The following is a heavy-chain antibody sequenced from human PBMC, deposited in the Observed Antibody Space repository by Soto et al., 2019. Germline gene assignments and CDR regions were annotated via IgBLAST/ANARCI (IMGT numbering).Heavy chain of an antibody. V-gene: IGHV3-48*02. D-gene: IGHD6-19*01. Sequence: PGGSLRLSCAVSGFTLTTYSMNWVRQAPGKGLEWISFISKNGFTIYYADSVKDRFTISRDYAKNSLYLQMDSLRHEDTAVYYCARGAVTGTSLFDYWGLGTLVTVSS. CDR1: GFTLTTYS. CDR3: ARGAVTGTSLFDY. J-gene: IGHJ4*02. CDR2: ISKNGFTI.